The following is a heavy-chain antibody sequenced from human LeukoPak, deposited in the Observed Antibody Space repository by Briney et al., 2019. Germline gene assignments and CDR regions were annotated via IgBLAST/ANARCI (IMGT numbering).Heavy chain of an antibody. CDR2: IKQDGSEK. CDR1: GFTFSSYW. D-gene: IGHD2-15*01. Sequence: PGGSLRLSCAASGFTFSSYWMSWVRQAPGKGLEWVANIKQDGSEKYCVDSVKGRFTISRDNAKNSLYLQMNSLRAEDTAVYYCARVSLPPVDDYYGMDVWGKGTTVTVSS. V-gene: IGHV3-7*03. CDR3: ARVSLPPVDDYYGMDV. J-gene: IGHJ6*04.